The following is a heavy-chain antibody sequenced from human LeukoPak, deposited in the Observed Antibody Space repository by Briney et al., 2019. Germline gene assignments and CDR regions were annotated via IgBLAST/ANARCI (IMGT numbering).Heavy chain of an antibody. Sequence: GGSLRLSCAASGFPFAPFWMTWVRQAPGKGPEFVATMNRDGSEVAYGNSVRGRFTISRDNAKNSLYLQMYSLRAEDTAVYYCARGIDEWLYLNYWGQG. CDR1: GFPFAPFW. D-gene: IGHD3-3*01. CDR2: MNRDGSEV. V-gene: IGHV3-7*04. J-gene: IGHJ4*02. CDR3: ARGIDEWLYLNY.